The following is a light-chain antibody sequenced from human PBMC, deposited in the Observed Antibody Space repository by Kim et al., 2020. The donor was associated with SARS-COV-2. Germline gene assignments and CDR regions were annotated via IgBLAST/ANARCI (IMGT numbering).Light chain of an antibody. V-gene: IGKV3D-15*01. Sequence: EIVMTQSPATLSVSPGERATLSCRASQSVRSNLAWYHQKPGQAPRLLIYGASTRATGIPARFSGSGSGTEFTLTISSLQSEDFAVYYCQQYNKWPLTFGGGTKVDIK. CDR1: QSVRSN. CDR2: GAS. CDR3: QQYNKWPLT. J-gene: IGKJ4*01.